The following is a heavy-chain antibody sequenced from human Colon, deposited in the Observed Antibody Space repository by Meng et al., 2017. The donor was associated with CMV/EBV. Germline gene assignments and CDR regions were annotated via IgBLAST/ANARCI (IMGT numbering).Heavy chain of an antibody. CDR1: GESFSGYH. V-gene: IGHV4-34*01. Sequence: TLDGESFSGYHWHWFRQTPQRGLEWIGHVNGGGSSDSNPSLKSRVTISLDTSKNQFSLRLTSVTVADTGVYYCARGMVVIAPWFDAWGHGTLVTVSS. J-gene: IGHJ5*01. CDR3: ARGMVVIAPWFDA. CDR2: VNGGGSS. D-gene: IGHD2-21*01.